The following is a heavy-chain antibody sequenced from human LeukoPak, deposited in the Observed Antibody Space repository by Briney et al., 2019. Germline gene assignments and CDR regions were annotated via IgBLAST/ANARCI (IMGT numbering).Heavy chain of an antibody. Sequence: GGSLRLSCAASGFTFSNAWMSWVRQAPGKGLEWVGSIKSKTDGGTTDYAARVKGRFTSSREETKNKLYLQMISLKTEDTAVYYFTSRGWKRDWGQGTLVTVSS. CDR2: IKSKTDGGTT. D-gene: IGHD6-19*01. CDR1: GFTFSNAW. V-gene: IGHV3-15*01. CDR3: TSRGWKRD. J-gene: IGHJ4*02.